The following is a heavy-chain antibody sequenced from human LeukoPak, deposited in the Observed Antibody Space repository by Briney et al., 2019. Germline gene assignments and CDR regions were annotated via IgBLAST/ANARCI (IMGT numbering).Heavy chain of an antibody. CDR3: ARGDDPTYNYGSGTSYDFDY. D-gene: IGHD3-10*01. V-gene: IGHV4-31*03. CDR2: IYNSGST. CDR1: GGSISRYY. Sequence: SETLSLTCTVSGGSISRYYWSWIRQHPGKGLEWMGYIYNSGSTYYNPSLKSRVTISVDTSKNQFSLKLSSVTAADTAVYYCARGDDPTYNYGSGTSYDFDYWGQGTLVIVSS. J-gene: IGHJ4*02.